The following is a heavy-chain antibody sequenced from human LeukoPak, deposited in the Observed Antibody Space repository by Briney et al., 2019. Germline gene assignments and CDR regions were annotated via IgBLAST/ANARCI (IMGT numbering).Heavy chain of an antibody. CDR2: ISQRETT. CDR1: GGSISSSNW. V-gene: IGHV4-4*02. Sequence: PSETLSLTCAVSGGSISSSNWWSWVRQPPGKGLEWIGEISQRETTNYNPSLESRVTISIDKSKNQLSLKLTSVTAADTAVYYCAREGYSYVPGGYWGQGTLVIVSS. J-gene: IGHJ4*02. D-gene: IGHD5-18*01. CDR3: AREGYSYVPGGY.